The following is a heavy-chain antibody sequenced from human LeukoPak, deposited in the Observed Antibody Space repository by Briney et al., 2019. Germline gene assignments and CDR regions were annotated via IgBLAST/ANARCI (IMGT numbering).Heavy chain of an antibody. CDR3: ARGDPDYGDDPRFDY. V-gene: IGHV1-69*05. CDR2: IIPIFGTA. D-gene: IGHD4-17*01. CDR1: GGTFSGYA. J-gene: IGHJ4*02. Sequence: ASVKVSCKASGGTFSGYAISWVRQAPGQGLEWMGRIIPIFGTANYAQKFQGRVTITTDESTSTAYMELSSLRSEDTAVYYCARGDPDYGDDPRFDYWGQGTLVTVSS.